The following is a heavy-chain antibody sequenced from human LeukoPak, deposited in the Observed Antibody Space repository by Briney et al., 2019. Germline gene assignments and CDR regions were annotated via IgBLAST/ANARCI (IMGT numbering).Heavy chain of an antibody. CDR2: ISSSSSYI. Sequence: GGSLRLSCAASGFSFSSYRMNWVRQAPGKGLEWVSSISSSSSYIYYADSVKGRFTISRDNAKNSLYLQMNSLRAEDTAVYYCARGQDTVITSRDAFDIWGQGTMVTVSS. D-gene: IGHD4-23*01. J-gene: IGHJ3*02. CDR3: ARGQDTVITSRDAFDI. V-gene: IGHV3-21*01. CDR1: GFSFSSYR.